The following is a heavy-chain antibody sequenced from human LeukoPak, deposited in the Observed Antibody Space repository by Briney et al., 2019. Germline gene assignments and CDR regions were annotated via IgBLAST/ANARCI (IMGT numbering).Heavy chain of an antibody. D-gene: IGHD3-10*01. Sequence: ASVKVSCKASGYTFTSYAMHWVRQAPGQRLEWMGWINAGNGNTKYSQKFQGRVTITRDTSASTAYMELSSLRSEDTAVYYCARSQSVLLWFGEPIVSSDYWGQGTLVTVSS. CDR1: GYTFTSYA. J-gene: IGHJ4*02. V-gene: IGHV1-3*01. CDR3: ARSQSVLLWFGEPIVSSDY. CDR2: INAGNGNT.